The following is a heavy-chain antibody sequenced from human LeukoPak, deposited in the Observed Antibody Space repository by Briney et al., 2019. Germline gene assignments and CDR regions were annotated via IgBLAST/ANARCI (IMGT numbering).Heavy chain of an antibody. CDR2: ISSSGSTI. CDR1: GFTFSDYY. CDR3: AKGSSTIDYYYYYMDV. V-gene: IGHV3-11*01. D-gene: IGHD2-2*01. J-gene: IGHJ6*03. Sequence: PGGSLRLSCAASGFTFSDYYMSWIRQAPGKGLEWVSYISSSGSTIYYADSVKGRFTISRDNAKNSLYLQMNSLRAEETAVYYCAKGSSTIDYYYYYMDVWGKGTTDTVSS.